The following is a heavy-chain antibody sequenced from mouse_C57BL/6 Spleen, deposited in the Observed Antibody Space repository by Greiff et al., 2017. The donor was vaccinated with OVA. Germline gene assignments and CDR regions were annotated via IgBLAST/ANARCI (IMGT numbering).Heavy chain of an antibody. CDR1: GYSFTGYY. CDR3: ARRGVVRYFDV. Sequence: EVQLQQSGPELVKPGASVKISCKASGYSFTGYYMNWVKQSPEKSLEWIGEINPSTGGTTYNQKFKAKATLTVDKSSSTAYMQLKSLTSEDSAVYYCARRGVVRYFDVWGTGTTVTVSS. V-gene: IGHV1-42*01. D-gene: IGHD1-1*01. CDR2: INPSTGGT. J-gene: IGHJ1*03.